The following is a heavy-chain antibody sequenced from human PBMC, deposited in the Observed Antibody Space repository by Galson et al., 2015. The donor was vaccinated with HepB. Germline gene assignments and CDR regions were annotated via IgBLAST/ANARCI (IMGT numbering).Heavy chain of an antibody. CDR3: ARQVAVPNPLDY. CDR1: GGTFSSYA. Sequence: SVKVSCKASGGTFSSYAISWVRQAPGQGLEWMGRIIPILGIANYAQKFQGRVTITADKSTSTAYMELSSLRSEDTAVYYCARQVAVPNPLDYWGQGTLVTVSS. CDR2: IIPILGIA. V-gene: IGHV1-69*04. D-gene: IGHD2-15*01. J-gene: IGHJ4*02.